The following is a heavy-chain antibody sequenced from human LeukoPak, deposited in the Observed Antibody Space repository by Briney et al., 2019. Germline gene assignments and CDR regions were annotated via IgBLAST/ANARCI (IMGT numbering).Heavy chain of an antibody. D-gene: IGHD3-9*01. CDR3: AREHDISTGSLDS. CDR1: GASISTGSFT. J-gene: IGHJ4*02. CDR2: VFHTGSI. Sequence: SETLSLTCSVSGASISTGSFTWTWIRQPPGKGLEWLGYVFHTGSINYNPSLKTRVTLSVDKSKNQFSLRLDSVTAGDTAVYFCAREHDISTGSLDSWGPGILVTVSS. V-gene: IGHV4-30-2*01.